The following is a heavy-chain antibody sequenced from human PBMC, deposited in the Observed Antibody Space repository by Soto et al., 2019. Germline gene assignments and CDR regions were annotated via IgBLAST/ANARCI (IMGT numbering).Heavy chain of an antibody. CDR2: IYWDDDK. D-gene: IGHD3-3*01. V-gene: IGHV2-5*02. CDR1: GFSLTTSGVG. Sequence: QITLNESGPTQVKPRQTLTLTCTFSGFSLTTSGVGVGWIRQSPGKAPEWLALIYWDDDKRYSPSLNSRLTITKDTSKNQVFLTMADLDPADTATYYCAHRVLRTVFGLVTTTAIYFDFWGQGTPVAVSS. CDR3: AHRVLRTVFGLVTTTAIYFDF. J-gene: IGHJ4*02.